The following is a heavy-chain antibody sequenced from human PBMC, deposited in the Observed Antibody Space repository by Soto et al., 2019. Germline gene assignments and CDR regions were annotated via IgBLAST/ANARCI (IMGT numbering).Heavy chain of an antibody. V-gene: IGHV3-11*01. CDR3: AREYYGSASFDC. D-gene: IGHD3-10*01. J-gene: IGHJ4*02. CDR1: GFTFSDNY. CDR2: ISNSGNTI. Sequence: GGSLRLSCAASGFTFSDNYMSWIRQAPGKGLEWVSYISNSGNTIYYADSVKGRFTISRDNAKNSLFLQMNSLRAEDTAVYYCAREYYGSASFDCWGQGTLVTVSS.